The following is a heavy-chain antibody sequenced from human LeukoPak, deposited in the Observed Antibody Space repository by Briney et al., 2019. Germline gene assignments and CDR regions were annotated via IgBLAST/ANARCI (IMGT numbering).Heavy chain of an antibody. CDR1: GFXFSSYS. CDR2: ISSSSSYI. D-gene: IGHD6-19*01. V-gene: IGHV3-21*01. Sequence: GGSLRLSCGASGFXFSSYSINWVRQAPGKGLEWVSSISSSSSYIYYADSVKGRFTISRDNAKNSLYLQMNSLRAEDTAVYYCASAGIAVAGIHLWGQGTLVTVSS. CDR3: ASAGIAVAGIHL. J-gene: IGHJ5*02.